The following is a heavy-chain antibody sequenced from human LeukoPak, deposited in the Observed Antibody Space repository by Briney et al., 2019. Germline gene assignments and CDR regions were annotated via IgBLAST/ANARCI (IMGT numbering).Heavy chain of an antibody. CDR3: AKDTYYDSSSFDY. Sequence: GGSLRLSCAASGFTFSSYVMHWVRQAPGKGLEWVAIISYDGSNEYYADSVKGRFTISRDNAKNSLYLQMNSLRAGDTALYYCAKDTYYDSSSFDYWGQGTLVTVSS. D-gene: IGHD3-22*01. J-gene: IGHJ4*02. CDR1: GFTFSSYV. CDR2: ISYDGSNE. V-gene: IGHV3-30*04.